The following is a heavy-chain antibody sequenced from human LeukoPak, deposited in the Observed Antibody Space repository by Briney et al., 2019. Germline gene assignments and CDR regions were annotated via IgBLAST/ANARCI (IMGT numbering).Heavy chain of an antibody. D-gene: IGHD3-22*01. CDR2: ISSSSSYT. Sequence: GGSLRLSCAASGFTFSDYYMSWIRQAPGKGLEWVSYISSSSSYTNYADSVKGRFTISRDNSKNTLYLQMNSLRAEDTAVYYCARVPYYYGSSGYAFDIWGLGTMVTVSS. J-gene: IGHJ3*02. V-gene: IGHV3-11*06. CDR1: GFTFSDYY. CDR3: ARVPYYYGSSGYAFDI.